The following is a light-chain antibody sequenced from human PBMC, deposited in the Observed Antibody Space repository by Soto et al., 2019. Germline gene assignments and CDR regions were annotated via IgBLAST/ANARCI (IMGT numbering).Light chain of an antibody. J-gene: IGLJ3*02. Sequence: QSVLTQPTSASGTPGQTVTISSSGGTSNIGTNYVSWYQHLPGTAPKLLIYGNNQRPSGVPDRFSGSKSGTSASLAISGLRSDDEADYYCAVWDDSLSGVVFGGGTKVTVL. CDR1: TSNIGTNY. CDR3: AVWDDSLSGVV. V-gene: IGLV1-47*01. CDR2: GNN.